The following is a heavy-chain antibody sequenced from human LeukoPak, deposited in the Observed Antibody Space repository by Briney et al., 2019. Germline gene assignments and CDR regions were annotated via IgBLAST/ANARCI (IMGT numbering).Heavy chain of an antibody. CDR1: GASFSRDY. J-gene: IGHJ5*02. CDR3: ASQARPSYWFDP. Sequence: PSETLSLTCAVYGASFSRDYWSWIRQPPGKGLEWIGEVNQSGSTNYNPSLKSRVTISVDTSKNQFSLKLSSVTAADTAVYYCASQARPSYWFDPWGQGTLVTVSS. V-gene: IGHV4-34*01. D-gene: IGHD6-6*01. CDR2: VNQSGST.